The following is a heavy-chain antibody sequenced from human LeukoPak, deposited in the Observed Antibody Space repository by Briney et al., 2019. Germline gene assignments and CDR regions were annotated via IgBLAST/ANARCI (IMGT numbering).Heavy chain of an antibody. Sequence: GGSLRLSCAASGFTFSSYEMNWVRQAPGKGLEWVSYINSISNTKYYAGSVKGRFTISRDNAENSLYLQMNSLRVEDTAIYYCARGTKYLDFWGQGTLVTVSS. CDR2: INSISNTK. CDR3: ARGTKYLDF. J-gene: IGHJ4*02. CDR1: GFTFSSYE. V-gene: IGHV3-48*03.